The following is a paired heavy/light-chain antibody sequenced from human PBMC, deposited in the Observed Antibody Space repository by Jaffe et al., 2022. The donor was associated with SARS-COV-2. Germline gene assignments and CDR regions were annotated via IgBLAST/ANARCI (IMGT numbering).Heavy chain of an antibody. J-gene: IGHJ3*02. CDR1: GFTFSDYY. Sequence: QVQLVESGGGLVKPGGSLRLSCAASGFTFSDYYMSWIRQAPGKGLEWVSYISSSGSTIYYADSVKGRFTISRDNAKNSLYLQMNSLRAEDTAVYYCARSPLRYYDSSGIPEGDAFDIWGQGTMVTVSS. CDR3: ARSPLRYYDSSGIPEGDAFDI. CDR2: ISSSGSTI. D-gene: IGHD3-22*01. V-gene: IGHV3-11*01.
Light chain of an antibody. CDR3: SSYAGSNFLV. Sequence: QSALTQPPSASGSPGQSVTISCTGTSSDVGGYNYVSWYQQHPGKAPKLMIYEVSKRPSGVPDRFSGSKSGNTASLTVSGLQAEDEADYYCSSYAGSNFLVFGGGTKLTVL. CDR2: EVS. CDR1: SSDVGGYNY. J-gene: IGLJ2*01. V-gene: IGLV2-8*01.